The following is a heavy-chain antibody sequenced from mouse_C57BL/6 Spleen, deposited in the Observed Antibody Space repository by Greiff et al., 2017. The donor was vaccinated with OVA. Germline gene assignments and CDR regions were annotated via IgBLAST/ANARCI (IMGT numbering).Heavy chain of an antibody. J-gene: IGHJ4*01. Sequence: EVQLVESGPGLVKPSQSLSLTCSVTGYSITSGYYWNWIRQFPGNKLEWMGYISYDGSNNYNPSLKNRISITRDTSKNQFFLKLNSVTTEDTATYYCARQDYGSPLYYAMDYWGQGTSVTVSS. CDR1: GYSITSGYY. D-gene: IGHD1-1*01. CDR2: ISYDGSN. V-gene: IGHV3-6*01. CDR3: ARQDYGSPLYYAMDY.